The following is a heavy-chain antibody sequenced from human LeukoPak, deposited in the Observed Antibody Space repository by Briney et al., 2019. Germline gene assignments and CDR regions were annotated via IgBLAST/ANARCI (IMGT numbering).Heavy chain of an antibody. CDR2: IYSDNT. J-gene: IGHJ5*02. Sequence: GGSLRLSCTVSGFTVSSNSMSWVRQAPGKGLEWVSFIYSDNTHYSDSVKGRFTISRDNSKNTLYLQMNSLRAEDTAVYYCARQGIAAAGTPWFDPWGQGTLVTVSS. D-gene: IGHD6-13*01. CDR3: ARQGIAAAGTPWFDP. V-gene: IGHV3-53*01. CDR1: GFTVSSNS.